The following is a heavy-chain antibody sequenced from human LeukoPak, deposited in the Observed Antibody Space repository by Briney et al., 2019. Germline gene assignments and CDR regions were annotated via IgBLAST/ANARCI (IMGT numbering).Heavy chain of an antibody. CDR1: GFTFSNYW. CDR3: ARSRSGYYEDY. D-gene: IGHD5-12*01. Sequence: GGSLRLSCAASGFTFSNYWMTWVRQAPGKGLEWVANIKEDGSEKYYVDSVRGRFTISRDNAKNSLSLQLNSLSAEDTAVYYCARSRSGYYEDYWGQGTLVTVSS. V-gene: IGHV3-7*01. CDR2: IKEDGSEK. J-gene: IGHJ4*02.